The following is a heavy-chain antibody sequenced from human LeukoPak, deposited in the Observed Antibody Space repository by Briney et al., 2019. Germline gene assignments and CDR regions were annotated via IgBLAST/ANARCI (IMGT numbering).Heavy chain of an antibody. D-gene: IGHD3-22*01. CDR1: GGSISSYY. CDR2: IYYSGST. CDR3: ARSPYYDSSGYLTRAFDY. V-gene: IGHV4-59*01. Sequence: NPSETLSLTCTVSGGSISSYYWSWIRQPPGKGLEWIGYIYYSGSTNYNPSLKSRVTISVDTSKNQFSLKLSSVTAADTAVYYCARSPYYDSSGYLTRAFDYWGQGTLVTVSS. J-gene: IGHJ4*02.